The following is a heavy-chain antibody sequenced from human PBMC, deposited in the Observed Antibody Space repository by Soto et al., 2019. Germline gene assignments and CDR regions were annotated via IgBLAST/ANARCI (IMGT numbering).Heavy chain of an antibody. V-gene: IGHV1-18*04. CDR3: ARDNVAVPAAMSLGWFDP. Sequence: GASVKVSCKASGYTFTDYGISWVRQAPGQGLEWMGWISTHNGDTKFAQNLQGRLIMTTDTSTSTAYMELTSLRSEDTAVYYCARDNVAVPAAMSLGWFDPWGQGTLVTVSS. CDR1: GYTFTDYG. CDR2: ISTHNGDT. D-gene: IGHD2-2*01. J-gene: IGHJ5*02.